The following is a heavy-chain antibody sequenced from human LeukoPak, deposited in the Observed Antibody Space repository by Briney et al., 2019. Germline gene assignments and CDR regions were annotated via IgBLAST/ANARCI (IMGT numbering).Heavy chain of an antibody. CDR3: ARDKDITMIVVAKDAFDI. V-gene: IGHV1-2*02. D-gene: IGHD3-22*01. CDR2: TNPNSGGT. J-gene: IGHJ3*02. Sequence: ASVKVSCKASGYTFSSYGISWVRQAPGQGLEWMGWTNPNSGGTNYAQKFQGRVTMTRDTSISTAYMELSRLRSDDTAVYYCARDKDITMIVVAKDAFDIWGQGTMVTVSS. CDR1: GYTFSSYG.